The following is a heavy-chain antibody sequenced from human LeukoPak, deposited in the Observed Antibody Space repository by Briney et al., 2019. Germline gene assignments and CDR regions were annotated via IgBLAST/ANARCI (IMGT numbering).Heavy chain of an antibody. D-gene: IGHD4-17*01. CDR3: ARESKVTTVINT. V-gene: IGHV1-69*04. CDR2: IIPILGIA. Sequence: SVKVSSKASGGTFSIYAISWVRQAPGQGHEWMGRIIPILGIANYAQKFQGRVTITADKSTSTAYMELSSLRSEDTAVYYCARESKVTTVINTWGQGTLVTVSS. J-gene: IGHJ5*02. CDR1: GGTFSIYA.